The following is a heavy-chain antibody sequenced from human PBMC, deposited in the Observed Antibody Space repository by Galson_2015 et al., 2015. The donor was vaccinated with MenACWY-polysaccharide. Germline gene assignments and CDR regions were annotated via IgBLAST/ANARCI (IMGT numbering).Heavy chain of an antibody. CDR2: ISVGGDTT. J-gene: IGHJ4*02. Sequence: SLRLSCAASGFSFNGYAMSWVRRAPGKGLEWVSTISVGGDTTYYADSVKGRFTISRDNSKNTLYLQMNSLRAEDTAIYYCAKAVVATALLDYGGQGTLVTVSS. CDR3: AKAVVATALLDY. V-gene: IGHV3-23*01. CDR1: GFSFNGYA. D-gene: IGHD2-21*02.